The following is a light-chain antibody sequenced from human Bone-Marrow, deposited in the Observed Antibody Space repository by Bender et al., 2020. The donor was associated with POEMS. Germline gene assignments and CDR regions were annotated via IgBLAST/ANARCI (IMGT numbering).Light chain of an antibody. CDR3: CSYAGNYIYV. J-gene: IGLJ1*01. Sequence: QSALTQPPSASGSPGQSVTISCTGTSSDVGGYNLVSWYQQHPGKAPKLMIYEVTKRPSGVPDRFSGSKSGKTAYLTISGLQAEDEADYFCCSYAGNYIYVFGTGTKVTVL. V-gene: IGLV2-8*01. CDR2: EVT. CDR1: SSDVGGYNL.